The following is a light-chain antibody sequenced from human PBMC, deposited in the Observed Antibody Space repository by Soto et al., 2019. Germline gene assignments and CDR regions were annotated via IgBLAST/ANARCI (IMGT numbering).Light chain of an antibody. CDR1: QGIGNY. V-gene: IGKV1-27*01. J-gene: IGKJ4*01. Sequence: DIQMTQSPSSLSASVGDRVTITCRASQGIGNYLAWYQQRPGKVPKLLIYAASTLQSGVPSRFSGSGSGPDFTLTISSLQPEDVATYYCQTYDHAPLTFGGGTKVEIK. CDR3: QTYDHAPLT. CDR2: AAS.